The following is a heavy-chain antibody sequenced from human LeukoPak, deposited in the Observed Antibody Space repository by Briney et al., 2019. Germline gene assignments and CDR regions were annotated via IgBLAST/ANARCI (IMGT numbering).Heavy chain of an antibody. CDR1: GGSISSYY. Sequence: KSSETLSLTCTVSGGSISSYYWSWIRQPPGKGLEWIGYIYYSGSTNYNPSLKSRVTISVDTSKNQFSLKLSSVTAADAAVYYCARHVGRLLWFGELGPWGQGTLVTVSS. D-gene: IGHD3-10*01. J-gene: IGHJ5*02. V-gene: IGHV4-59*08. CDR3: ARHVGRLLWFGELGP. CDR2: IYYSGST.